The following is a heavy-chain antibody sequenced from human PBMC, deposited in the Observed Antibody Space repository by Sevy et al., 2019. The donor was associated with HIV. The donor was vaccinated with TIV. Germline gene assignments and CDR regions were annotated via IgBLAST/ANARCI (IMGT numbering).Heavy chain of an antibody. CDR3: ATTRRDDYNYYFEY. CDR2: ISTGGRTI. CDR1: GFTFRSYE. Sequence: GGSLRLSCEASGFTFRSYEMNWVRQAPGKGLEWLSYISTGGRTIYYIDSVKGRFTISRDNAKNSLHLQMNSLRDEDTAVYYCATTRRDDYNYYFEYWGPGTLVTVSS. J-gene: IGHJ4*02. D-gene: IGHD4-4*01. V-gene: IGHV3-48*03.